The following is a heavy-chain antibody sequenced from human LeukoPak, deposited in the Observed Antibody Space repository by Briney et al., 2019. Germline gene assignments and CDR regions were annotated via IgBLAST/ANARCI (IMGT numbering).Heavy chain of an antibody. J-gene: IGHJ3*02. CDR3: ARSNDRGAFDI. V-gene: IGHV3-30*01. D-gene: IGHD1-1*01. CDR1: GFTFSSYA. Sequence: GGSLRLSCAASGFTFSSYAMHWVRQAPGKGLDWVAVISYDGSNKYYADSVKGRFTISRDNSKNTLYLQMNSLRAEDTAVYYCARSNDRGAFDIWGQGTMVTVSS. CDR2: ISYDGSNK.